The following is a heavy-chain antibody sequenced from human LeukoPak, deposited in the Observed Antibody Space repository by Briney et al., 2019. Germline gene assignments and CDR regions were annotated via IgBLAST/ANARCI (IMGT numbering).Heavy chain of an antibody. J-gene: IGHJ6*02. CDR1: GFTFSSYS. D-gene: IGHD3-10*01. V-gene: IGHV3-48*01. CDR2: ISSSSSTI. Sequence: GGSLRLSCAASGFTFSSYSMNWVRQAPGKGLEWVSYISSSSSTIYYADPVEGRFTISRDNAKNSLYLHMNSLRAADTAVSYCARGVARDYYGSGSYQGVWGHGTTVTVSS. CDR3: ARGVARDYYGSGSYQGV.